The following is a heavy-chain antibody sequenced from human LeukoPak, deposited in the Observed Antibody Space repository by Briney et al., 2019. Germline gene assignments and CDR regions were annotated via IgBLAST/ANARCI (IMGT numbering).Heavy chain of an antibody. J-gene: IGHJ4*02. CDR3: ARVSRDGYNRIDY. Sequence: PSETLSLTCTVSGGSVSSGSYYWSWIRQPPGKGLEWIGYIYYSGSTNYNPSLKSRVTISVDTSKNQFSLKLSSVTAADTAVYYCARVSRDGYNRIDYWAREPWSPSPQ. CDR2: IYYSGST. CDR1: GGSVSSGSYY. V-gene: IGHV4-61*01. D-gene: IGHD5-24*01.